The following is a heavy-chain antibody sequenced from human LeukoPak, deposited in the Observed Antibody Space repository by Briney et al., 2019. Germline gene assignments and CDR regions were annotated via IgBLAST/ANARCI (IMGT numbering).Heavy chain of an antibody. V-gene: IGHV3-30*18. CDR1: GFTFSSYG. CDR2: ISYDGSNK. Sequence: GGSLRLSCAASGFTFSSYGMHWVRQAPGKGLEWVAVISYDGSNKYYADSVRGRFTISRDNSKNTLYLQMNSLRAEDTAVYYCAKDRRYLDYWGQGTLVTVSS. CDR3: AKDRRYLDY. J-gene: IGHJ4*02.